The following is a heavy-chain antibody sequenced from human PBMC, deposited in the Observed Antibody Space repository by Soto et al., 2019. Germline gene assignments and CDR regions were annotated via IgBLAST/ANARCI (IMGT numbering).Heavy chain of an antibody. Sequence: EVQLVESGGGLVKPGGSLRLSCAVSGFTLSSYSLNWVRQAPGKGLEWVSYISSSGSAMYFADSVKGRFTISRDNAKNSLYLQMNSLRDEDTAVYYCARGSPRYYDSSGYSLWYFDLWGRGTLVTVSS. J-gene: IGHJ2*01. V-gene: IGHV3-48*02. CDR1: GFTLSSYS. CDR3: ARGSPRYYDSSGYSLWYFDL. D-gene: IGHD3-22*01. CDR2: ISSSGSAM.